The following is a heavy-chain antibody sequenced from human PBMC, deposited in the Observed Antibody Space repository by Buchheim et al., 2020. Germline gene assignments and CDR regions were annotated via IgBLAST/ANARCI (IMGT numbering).Heavy chain of an antibody. CDR3: AREEIVVVNGPFDY. D-gene: IGHD3-22*01. CDR2: INPIGCST. J-gene: IGHJ4*02. Sequence: QVQLVQSGAEVKKPGASVKVSCKASGYTFTSYYMHWVRQAPGQGLEWMGIINPIGCSTSYAQKFQGRGTMTRNTSTSTVFMELSSLRSEDTAVYYCAREEIVVVNGPFDYWGQGTL. V-gene: IGHV1-46*03. CDR1: GYTFTSYY.